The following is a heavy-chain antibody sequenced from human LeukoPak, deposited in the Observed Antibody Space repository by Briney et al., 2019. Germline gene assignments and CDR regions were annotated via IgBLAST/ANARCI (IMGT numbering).Heavy chain of an antibody. CDR1: GFTFNTYT. CDR3: AKDPIRDHYDTIPSYYFDS. J-gene: IGHJ4*02. D-gene: IGHD3-22*01. CDR2: ISGSSGII. Sequence: GGSLRLSCAASGFTFNTYTMNWVRQAPGKGLEWVSYISGSSGIIDYADSVRGRFTISRDNAKNSLYLQMNSLRADDTAVYYCAKDPIRDHYDTIPSYYFDSWGQGTLVTVSS. V-gene: IGHV3-48*01.